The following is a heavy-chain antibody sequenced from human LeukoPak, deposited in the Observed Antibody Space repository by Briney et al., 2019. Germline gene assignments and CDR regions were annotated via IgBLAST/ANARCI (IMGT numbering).Heavy chain of an antibody. J-gene: IGHJ4*02. CDR2: ISHSGTT. V-gene: IGHV4-38-2*02. CDR1: GDSISSGSH. Sequence: SETLSLTCTVSGDSISSGSHWGWLRQPPGKGLEWIGCISHSGTTYYNPSLKSRVTISVDTSKKQFSLNLNSVTAAGTAVYYCARELLNFNPAGYWGQGTLVTVSS. CDR3: ARELLNFNPAGY. D-gene: IGHD3-9*01.